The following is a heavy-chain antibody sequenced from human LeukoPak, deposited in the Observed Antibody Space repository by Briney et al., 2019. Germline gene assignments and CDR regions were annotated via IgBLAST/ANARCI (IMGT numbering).Heavy chain of an antibody. CDR2: INWNGANT. D-gene: IGHD3-22*01. V-gene: IGHV3-20*01. CDR1: GFIFDEYG. J-gene: IGHJ3*02. CDR3: ARVQYDTNI. Sequence: GRSLRLSCAASGFIFDEYGMSWVRQAPGKGLEWVSGINWNGANTGYGDSVKGRFTISRDNAKNSLHLQMSSLRAEDTALYHCARVQYDTNIWGQGTMVTVSS.